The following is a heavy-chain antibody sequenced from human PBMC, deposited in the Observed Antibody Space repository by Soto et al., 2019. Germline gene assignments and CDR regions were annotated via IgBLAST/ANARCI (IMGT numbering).Heavy chain of an antibody. J-gene: IGHJ4*02. CDR1: GFTFSNYW. CDR3: ARDYHGTFDF. Sequence: QLVESGGGLVQPGGSLKVSCAASGFTFSNYWMAWVRQTPGKGLEWVANMNQDGGEKYSTDSVKGRFSISRDNAKNSLYLQMNSLRPEDTALYYCARDYHGTFDFWGQGVLVTVSS. CDR2: MNQDGGEK. V-gene: IGHV3-7*01. D-gene: IGHD6-13*01.